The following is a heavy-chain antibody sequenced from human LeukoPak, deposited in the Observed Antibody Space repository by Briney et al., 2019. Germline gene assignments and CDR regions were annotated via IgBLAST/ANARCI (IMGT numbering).Heavy chain of an antibody. CDR1: GFTFSNYG. CDR2: ISYDGSER. J-gene: IGHJ4*02. Sequence: PGGSLRLSSSASGFTFSNYGMHWVRQAPGKGLEWVSIISYDGSERYYGDSVRGRFSISRDNSKNTVDLQMDSLRADDTAVYYCARDLNAGRDGRHVGADCWGQGSLVTVSS. V-gene: IGHV3-33*01. D-gene: IGHD5-24*01. CDR3: ARDLNAGRDGRHVGADC.